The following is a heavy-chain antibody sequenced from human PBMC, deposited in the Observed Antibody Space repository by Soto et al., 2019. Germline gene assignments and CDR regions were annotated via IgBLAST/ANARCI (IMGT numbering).Heavy chain of an antibody. CDR2: MNPNSGNT. CDR1: GYTFTSYD. Sequence: QVPLVQSGAEVKKPGASVKVSCKASGYTFTSYDINWVRQATGQGLEWMGWMNPNSGNTGYAQKFQGRVTMTRNTSISTAYMELSSLRSEDTAVYYCARMYDYYYYYYMDVWGKGTTVTVSS. CDR3: ARMYDYYYYYYMDV. V-gene: IGHV1-8*01. D-gene: IGHD2-8*01. J-gene: IGHJ6*03.